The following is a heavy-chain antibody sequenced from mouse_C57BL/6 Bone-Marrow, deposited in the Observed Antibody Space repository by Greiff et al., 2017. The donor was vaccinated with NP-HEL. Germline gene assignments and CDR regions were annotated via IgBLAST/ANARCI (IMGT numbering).Heavy chain of an antibody. Sequence: QVQLQQSGPELVKPGASVKISCKASGYAFSSSWMNWVKQRPGKGLEWIGRIYPGDGDTNYNGKFKGKATLTADKSSSTAYMQLSSLTSEDSAVYFCARRWDRDYYAMDYWGQGTSVTVSS. CDR1: GYAFSSSW. J-gene: IGHJ4*01. CDR3: ARRWDRDYYAMDY. CDR2: IYPGDGDT. D-gene: IGHD3-3*01. V-gene: IGHV1-82*01.